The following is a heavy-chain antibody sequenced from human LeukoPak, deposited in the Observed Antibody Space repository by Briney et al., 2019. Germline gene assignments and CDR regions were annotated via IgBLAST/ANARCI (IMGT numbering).Heavy chain of an antibody. Sequence: GGSLRLSCAASGFTFTNCAMSWVRQAPGKGLEWVSAISGSGGGTYYADSVKGRFTISRDNSKNMLFLQMNSLRAEDTAVYYCAKGRDSTSCYDNWGQGTPVTVSS. D-gene: IGHD2-2*01. CDR2: ISGSGGGT. J-gene: IGHJ4*02. CDR1: GFTFTNCA. CDR3: AKGRDSTSCYDN. V-gene: IGHV3-23*01.